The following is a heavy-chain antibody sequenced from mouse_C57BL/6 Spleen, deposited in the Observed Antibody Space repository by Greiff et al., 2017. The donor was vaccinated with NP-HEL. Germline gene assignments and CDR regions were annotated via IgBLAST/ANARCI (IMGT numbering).Heavy chain of an antibody. V-gene: IGHV5-17*01. CDR1: GFTFSDYG. Sequence: EVMLVESGGGLVKPGGSPKLSCAASGFTFSDYGMHWVRQAPEKGLEWVAYISSGSSTIYYADTVKGRFTISRDNAKNTLFLQMTSLRSEDTAMYYCARRTSYYAMDYWGQGTSVTVSS. CDR3: ARRTSYYAMDY. CDR2: ISSGSSTI. J-gene: IGHJ4*01.